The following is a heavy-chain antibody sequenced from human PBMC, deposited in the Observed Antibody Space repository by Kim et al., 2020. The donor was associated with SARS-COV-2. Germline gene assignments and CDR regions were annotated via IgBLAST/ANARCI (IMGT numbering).Heavy chain of an antibody. CDR3: ARRMALSAMDL. J-gene: IGHJ4*02. Sequence: YEDPVKGRFTVSRDDAKNSVFLQMDSLGDEDTAFYYCARRMALSAMDLWGQGTLVTVSS. D-gene: IGHD2-8*01. V-gene: IGHV3-48*02.